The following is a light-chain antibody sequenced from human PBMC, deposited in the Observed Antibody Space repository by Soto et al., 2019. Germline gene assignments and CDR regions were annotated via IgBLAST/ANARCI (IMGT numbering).Light chain of an antibody. V-gene: IGKV2-30*01. CDR1: QSLVYTDGNTY. J-gene: IGKJ2*01. CDR2: QLS. Sequence: DVVVTQSPLSLPVTLGQPASISCRSSQSLVYTDGNTYLNWFQQRPGQSPRRVIYQLSNRDSGAXDXFXXSGSGPDCTLNISRVEAEDVGVYYYMQGTHWPPMSTFGQGTKLEIK. CDR3: MQGTHWPPMST.